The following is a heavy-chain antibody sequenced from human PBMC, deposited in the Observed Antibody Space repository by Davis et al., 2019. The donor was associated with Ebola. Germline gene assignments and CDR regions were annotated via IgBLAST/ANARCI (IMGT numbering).Heavy chain of an antibody. CDR2: IYYSGST. D-gene: IGHD3-22*01. CDR3: ARHPGMIGSPFDY. V-gene: IGHV4-39*01. Sequence: PSETLSLTCTVSGGSISSSSYYWGWIRQPPGKGLEWIGSIYYSGSTYYNPSLKSRVTISVDTSKNQFSLKLSSVTAADTAVYYCARHPGMIGSPFDYWGQGTLVTVSS. CDR1: GGSISSSSYY. J-gene: IGHJ4*02.